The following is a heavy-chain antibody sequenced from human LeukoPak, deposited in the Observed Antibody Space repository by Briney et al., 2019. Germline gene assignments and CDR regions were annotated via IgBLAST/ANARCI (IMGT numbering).Heavy chain of an antibody. CDR2: IFHSGVT. J-gene: IGHJ6*02. V-gene: IGHV4-30-2*01. D-gene: IGHD2-2*02. CDR1: GGSINVGGYS. CDR3: ARGGVYTGMDA. Sequence: PSQTLSLTCGVSGGSINVGGYSWNWLRQPPGKGLEWIVNIFHSGVTYYKPSLRSRVAISLDRSKNQVSLNVTSVTAADTAVYYCARGGVYTGMDAWGQGTTVIVSS.